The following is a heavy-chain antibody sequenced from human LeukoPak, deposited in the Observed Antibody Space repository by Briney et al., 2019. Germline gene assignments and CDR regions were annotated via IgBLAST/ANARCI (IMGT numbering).Heavy chain of an antibody. CDR2: ISGSGGST. J-gene: IGHJ4*02. D-gene: IGHD6-13*01. CDR3: AKTLQQLVTYYFDY. CDR1: GFTFSSYA. Sequence: PGGSLRLSCAASGFTFSSYAMSWVRQAPGKGLEWVSAISGSGGSTYYADSVKGRFTISRDNSKNTLYLQMNSLRAEDTAAYYCAKTLQQLVTYYFDYWGQGTLVTVSS. V-gene: IGHV3-23*01.